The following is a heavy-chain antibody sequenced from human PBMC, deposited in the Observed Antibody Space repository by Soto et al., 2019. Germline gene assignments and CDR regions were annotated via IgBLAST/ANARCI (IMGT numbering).Heavy chain of an antibody. CDR3: ARRGGAPTSSYYYGMDV. V-gene: IGHV5-10-1*01. J-gene: IGHJ6*02. CDR2: IDPSDSDT. Sequence: GESLKISCKGSGYSFTSYWISWVRQMPGKGLEWMGRIDPSDSDTNYSPSFQGHVTISADKSISTAYLQWSSLKASDTAMYYCARRGGAPTSSYYYGMDVWGQGTTVTVSS. CDR1: GYSFTSYW. D-gene: IGHD6-6*01.